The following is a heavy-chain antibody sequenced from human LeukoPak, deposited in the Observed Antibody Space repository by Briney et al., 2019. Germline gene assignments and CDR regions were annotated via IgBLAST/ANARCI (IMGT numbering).Heavy chain of an antibody. V-gene: IGHV1-8*01. J-gene: IGHJ6*03. CDR3: ARGYGGSSWYYYYYMDV. CDR2: MNPNSGNT. CDR1: GYTFTSYD. Sequence: ASVKVSCKASGYTFTSYDINWVRQATGQGLEWMGWMNPNSGNTGYAQKFQGRVTTTRNTSISTAYMELSSLRSEDTAVYYCARGYGGSSWYYYYYMDVWGKGTTVTVSS. D-gene: IGHD6-13*01.